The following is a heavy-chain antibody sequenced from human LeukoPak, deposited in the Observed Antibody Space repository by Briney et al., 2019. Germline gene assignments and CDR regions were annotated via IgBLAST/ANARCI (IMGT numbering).Heavy chain of an antibody. D-gene: IGHD3-22*01. J-gene: IGHJ4*02. CDR1: GGSFSGYY. Sequence: PSETLSLTCAVYGGSFSGYYWSWIRQPPGKGLEWIGEINHSGSTNYNPSLKSRVTISVDTSKNQFSLKLSSATAADTAVYYCATHYYYDSSGYYYFYYWGQGTLVTVSS. CDR3: ATHYYYDSSGYYYFYY. V-gene: IGHV4-34*01. CDR2: INHSGST.